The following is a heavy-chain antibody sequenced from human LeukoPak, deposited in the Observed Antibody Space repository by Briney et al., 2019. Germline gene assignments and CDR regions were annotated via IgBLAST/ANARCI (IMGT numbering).Heavy chain of an antibody. V-gene: IGHV3-30*02. Sequence: PGGSLRLSCAASGFTFSSYGMHWVRQAPGKGLEWVAFIRYDGSNKYYADSVKGRFTISRDNSKNTLYLQMNSLRAEDTAVYYCASLPVTTNDYWGQGTLVTVSS. J-gene: IGHJ4*02. CDR1: GFTFSSYG. D-gene: IGHD4-11*01. CDR2: IRYDGSNK. CDR3: ASLPVTTNDY.